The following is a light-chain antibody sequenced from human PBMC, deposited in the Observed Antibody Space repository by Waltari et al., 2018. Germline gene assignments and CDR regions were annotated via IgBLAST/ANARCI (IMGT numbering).Light chain of an antibody. CDR2: DDG. Sequence: SYVLTQPPSVSVAPGQTARITCGGNNIGSESVHWYRQKPGQAPVLVVYDDGDRPSGIPERFSGSNSGNTATLTINRVEAGDEADYYCQVWDSSSDHLVVFGGGTKLTVL. V-gene: IGLV3-21*02. CDR1: NIGSES. J-gene: IGLJ2*01. CDR3: QVWDSSSDHLVV.